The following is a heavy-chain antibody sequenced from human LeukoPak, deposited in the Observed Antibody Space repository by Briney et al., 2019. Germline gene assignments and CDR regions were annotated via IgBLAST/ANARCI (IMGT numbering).Heavy chain of an antibody. CDR3: ARDLRVAAARGFDAFDI. V-gene: IGHV1-2*02. D-gene: IGHD6-13*01. J-gene: IGHJ3*02. Sequence: ASVKVSCKASGYTFTGYYMHWVRQAPGQGLEWMGWINPNSGGTNYAQKFQGRVTMTRDTSISTAYMELSRLRSDDTAVYYCARDLRVAAARGFDAFDIWGQGTLVTVS. CDR1: GYTFTGYY. CDR2: INPNSGGT.